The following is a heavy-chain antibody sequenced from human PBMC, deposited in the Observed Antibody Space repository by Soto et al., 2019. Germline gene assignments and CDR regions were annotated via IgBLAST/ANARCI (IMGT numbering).Heavy chain of an antibody. J-gene: IGHJ1*01. CDR1: GFSFSSYS. V-gene: IGHV3-48*02. D-gene: IGHD3-10*02. CDR2: ISSSSSTI. Sequence: GGSLRLACAAYGFSFSSYSMNCVRQAPEKGLEWVSYISSSSSTIYYADSVKGRFTISRDNAKNSLYLQMNSLRDEDTAVYYCARDRLGCLGRYLRPRGSLVFWGPGTLVTGSS. CDR3: ARDRLGCLGRYLRPRGSLVF.